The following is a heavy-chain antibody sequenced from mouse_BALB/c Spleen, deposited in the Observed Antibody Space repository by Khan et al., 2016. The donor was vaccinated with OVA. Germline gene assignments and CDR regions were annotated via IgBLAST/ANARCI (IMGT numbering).Heavy chain of an antibody. D-gene: IGHD3-2*02. CDR1: GYIFTSYW. Sequence: QVQLKQSGAELVRPGASVKLSCKTSGYIFTSYWIHWLKQRSGQGLEWIARIYPGTDNTYYNEKLKDKATLTADKSSSTAYMQLSSLKSEDSAVYCCASEEALYYFDYWGQGTTLTVSS. CDR3: ASEEALYYFDY. CDR2: IYPGTDNT. V-gene: IGHV1-76*01. J-gene: IGHJ2*01.